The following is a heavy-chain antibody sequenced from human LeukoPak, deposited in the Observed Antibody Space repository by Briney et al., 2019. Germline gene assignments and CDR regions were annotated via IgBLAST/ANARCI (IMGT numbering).Heavy chain of an antibody. V-gene: IGHV3-9*03. CDR1: GFTFSQNW. Sequence: PGGSLRLSCAASGFTFSQNWLHWVRQAPGKGLEWVSSISWNSGYIGYADSVKGRFTISRDNAKNSLHLQMTSLRTEDMALYYCAKGDYSRWYYFDNWGQGTLVTVSS. D-gene: IGHD6-13*01. CDR3: AKGDYSRWYYFDN. J-gene: IGHJ4*02. CDR2: ISWNSGYI.